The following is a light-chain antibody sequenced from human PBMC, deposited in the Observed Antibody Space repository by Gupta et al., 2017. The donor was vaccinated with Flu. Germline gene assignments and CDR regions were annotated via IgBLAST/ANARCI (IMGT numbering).Light chain of an antibody. Sequence: SVLTPSPAVSVSPGQTARISCGGKNSGSKNVHWYQQKPGQAPVLVVSDDSDRPSGIPERFAGSNSGNTATLTISRVEAGDEADYYCQVWDSSSDYVFGTGIKVTVL. CDR2: DDS. V-gene: IGLV3-21*02. CDR3: QVWDSSSDYV. CDR1: NSGSKN. J-gene: IGLJ1*01.